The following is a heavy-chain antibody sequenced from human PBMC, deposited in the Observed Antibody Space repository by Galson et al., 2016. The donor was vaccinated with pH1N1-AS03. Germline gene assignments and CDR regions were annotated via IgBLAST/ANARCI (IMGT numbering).Heavy chain of an antibody. D-gene: IGHD6-19*01. CDR3: ARWDGIAEAGAGFDF. Sequence: SLRLSCAASGFAFDNYAIHWVRQAPGKGLEWVAGISWNSGSIGYADSVKGRFTISRDNAKNSLFLQMNSLRVEDTAFYYCARWDGIAEAGAGFDFWGQGTLVTVSS. J-gene: IGHJ4*02. CDR2: ISWNSGSI. V-gene: IGHV3-9*01. CDR1: GFAFDNYA.